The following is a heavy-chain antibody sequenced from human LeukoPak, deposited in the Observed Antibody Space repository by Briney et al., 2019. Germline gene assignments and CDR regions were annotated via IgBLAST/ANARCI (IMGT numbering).Heavy chain of an antibody. CDR1: GGSISNSDYY. Sequence: SETLSLTCTVSGGSISNSDYYWGWIRQPPGKGLECIGSIFYSGTTYYSPSLKSRVTISVDTSKNQFSLKLSSVTAADTAVYYCARDRPGGHYYGSGNFDYWGQGTLVTVSS. CDR2: IFYSGTT. J-gene: IGHJ4*02. CDR3: ARDRPGGHYYGSGNFDY. D-gene: IGHD3-10*01. V-gene: IGHV4-39*07.